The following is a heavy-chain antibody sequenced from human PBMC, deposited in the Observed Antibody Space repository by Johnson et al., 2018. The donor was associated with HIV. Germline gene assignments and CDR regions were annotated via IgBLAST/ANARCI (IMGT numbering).Heavy chain of an antibody. D-gene: IGHD4-23*01. CDR2: ISGSGGST. CDR1: RFTFSSYA. CDR3: AKVGATVITPRGEAFDI. Sequence: QVQLVESGGGLVQPGGSLRLSCAASRFTFSSYAMHWVRQAPGRGLEYVSAISGSGGSTYYADSVKGRFTISRDNSKNSLYLQMNSLRAEDTAVYYCAKVGATVITPRGEAFDIWGQGTMVTVSS. V-gene: IGHV3-64*04. J-gene: IGHJ3*02.